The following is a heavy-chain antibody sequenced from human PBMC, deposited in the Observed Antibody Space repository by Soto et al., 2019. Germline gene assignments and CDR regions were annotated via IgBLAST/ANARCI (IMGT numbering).Heavy chain of an antibody. CDR2: IWYDGSNK. J-gene: IGHJ6*03. D-gene: IGHD4-17*01. CDR1: GFTFSSYG. CDR3: ARAHNYGDLPYYYYYYMDV. V-gene: IGHV3-33*01. Sequence: GGSLRLSCAASGFTFSSYGMHWVRQAPGKGLEWVAVIWYDGSNKYYADSVKGRFTISRDNSKNTLYLQMNSLRAEDTAVYYCARAHNYGDLPYYYYYYMDVWGKGTTVTVSS.